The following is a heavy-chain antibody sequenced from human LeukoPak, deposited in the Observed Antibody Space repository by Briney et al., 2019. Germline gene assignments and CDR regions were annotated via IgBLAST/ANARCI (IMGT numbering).Heavy chain of an antibody. CDR2: ISYDGSNK. D-gene: IGHD5-24*01. J-gene: IGHJ4*02. CDR1: GFIFSSYA. Sequence: GGSLRLSCAASGFIFSSYAMHWVRQAPGKGLEWVGFISYDGSNKHYAEPVQGRFTISRDNSKNTLYLQMNSLRPEDTAVYYCARARFGYNRGPFDYWGQGILVTVSS. V-gene: IGHV3-30-3*01. CDR3: ARARFGYNRGPFDY.